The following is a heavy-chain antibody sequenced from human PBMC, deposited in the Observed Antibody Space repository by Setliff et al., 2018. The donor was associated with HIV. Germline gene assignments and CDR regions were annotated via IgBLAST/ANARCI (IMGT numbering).Heavy chain of an antibody. D-gene: IGHD3-3*01. CDR1: GYTFSSYG. CDR2: ISAYNGNT. J-gene: IGHJ3*02. Sequence: KVSCKASGYTFSSYGISWVRQAPGQGVEWMGWISAYNGNTNYAQKLQGRVTMTTGTSTSTAYMELRSLRSDDTAVYYCARGHYNFWSGYYDSRFPNPIDAFDIWGQGTMVTVSS. V-gene: IGHV1-18*01. CDR3: ARGHYNFWSGYYDSRFPNPIDAFDI.